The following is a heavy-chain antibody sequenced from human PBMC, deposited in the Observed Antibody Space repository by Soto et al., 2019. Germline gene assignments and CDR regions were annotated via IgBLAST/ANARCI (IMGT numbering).Heavy chain of an antibody. CDR2: ISGTGYST. Sequence: PGGPLRPSSPASGFTCSSYAMSWVRQAPRKGLELVSAISGTGYSTYYADSVKGRFTISRDNSKNTLYLQMNSLRAEDTAVYYCARRWGEGRVDYWGQGTLVTVSS. CDR1: GFTCSSYA. D-gene: IGHD3-16*01. V-gene: IGHV3-23*01. J-gene: IGHJ4*02. CDR3: ARRWGEGRVDY.